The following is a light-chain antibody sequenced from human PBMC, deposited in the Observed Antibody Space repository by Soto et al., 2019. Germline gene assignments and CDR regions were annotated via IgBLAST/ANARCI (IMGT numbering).Light chain of an antibody. V-gene: IGLV1-44*01. J-gene: IGLJ3*02. CDR2: GDN. CDR3: AAWDDSLNGWV. Sequence: QSVLTQPPSASGTPGQRVTISCSGSTSNIRSNTVNWYQQLPGTAPKLLIYGDNQRPSGVPDRFSGSKSGTSGSLAISGLQSEDEADYYCAAWDDSLNGWVFGGGTKLTV. CDR1: TSNIRSNT.